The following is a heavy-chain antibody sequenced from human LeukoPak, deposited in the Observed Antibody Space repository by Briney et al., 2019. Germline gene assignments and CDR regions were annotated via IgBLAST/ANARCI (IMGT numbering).Heavy chain of an antibody. J-gene: IGHJ1*01. CDR1: GFTFSAYA. Sequence: GGSLRLSCTASGFTFSAYAMHWVRQAPGKGLEWVAVISYDETNYYYAESVKGRFSVSRDDSKNTLVLQMNSLTTEDTGVYYCARARTGSYYSTFEHWGPGTLVSVSS. D-gene: IGHD1-26*01. CDR3: ARARTGSYYSTFEH. V-gene: IGHV3-30*04. CDR2: ISYDETNY.